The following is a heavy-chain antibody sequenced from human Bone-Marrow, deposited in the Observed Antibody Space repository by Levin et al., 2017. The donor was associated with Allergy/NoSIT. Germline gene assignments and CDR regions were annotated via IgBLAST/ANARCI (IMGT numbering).Heavy chain of an antibody. CDR2: SSYDGSDE. J-gene: IGHJ4*02. D-gene: IGHD1-1*01. Sequence: PGGSLRLSCVGSELTFDNHGIHWVRQAPGKGLEWVSVSSYDGSDEYYGESVRGRITMSRDNSKNTVFLQIDTVRPDDTALYYCAKTGGNHRHEFDSWGQGILVTVSS. CDR3: AKTGGNHRHEFDS. CDR1: ELTFDNHG. V-gene: IGHV3-30*18.